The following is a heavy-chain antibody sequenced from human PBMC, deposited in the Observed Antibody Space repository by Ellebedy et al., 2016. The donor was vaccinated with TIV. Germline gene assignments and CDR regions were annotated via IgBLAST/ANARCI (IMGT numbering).Heavy chain of an antibody. J-gene: IGHJ4*02. Sequence: GESLKISCAASGFTFSSYSMNWVRQAPGKGLEWVSSISSSSSYIYYADSVKGRFTISRDNAKNSLYLQMNSLRAEDTAVYYCARSGDYGSGQDYWGQGTLVTVSS. CDR2: ISSSSSYI. CDR1: GFTFSSYS. CDR3: ARSGDYGSGQDY. D-gene: IGHD4-17*01. V-gene: IGHV3-21*01.